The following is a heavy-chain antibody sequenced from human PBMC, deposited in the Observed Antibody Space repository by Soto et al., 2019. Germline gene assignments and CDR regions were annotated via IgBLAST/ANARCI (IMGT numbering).Heavy chain of an antibody. D-gene: IGHD2-15*01. CDR1: GYTFTSYG. J-gene: IGHJ5*02. CDR2: ISAYNGNT. CDR3: ARDPVVVVAASNWFEP. V-gene: IGHV1-18*01. Sequence: ASVKVSCKASGYTFTSYGISWVRQAPGEGLEWRGWISAYNGNTNYAQKLQGRVTMTTDTSTSTAYMELRSLRSDDTAVYYCARDPVVVVAASNWFEPWGQGALVTVSS.